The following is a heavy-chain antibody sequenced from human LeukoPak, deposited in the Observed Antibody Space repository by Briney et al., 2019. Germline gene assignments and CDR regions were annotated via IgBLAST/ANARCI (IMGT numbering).Heavy chain of an antibody. J-gene: IGHJ4*02. Sequence: GSLRLSCTASGFTFVDYLMSWFRQAPGKGLEWIGFISGGTTEYAASVKGRFTISRDDSTSIAYLQMNSLTTEDTAVYYCSRGSGWLSVYWGQGTLVTVSS. CDR1: GFTFVDYL. CDR2: ISGGTT. V-gene: IGHV3-49*03. D-gene: IGHD6-19*01. CDR3: SRGSGWLSVY.